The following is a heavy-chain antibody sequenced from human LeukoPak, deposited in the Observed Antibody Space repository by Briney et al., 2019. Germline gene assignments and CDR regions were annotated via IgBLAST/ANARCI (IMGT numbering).Heavy chain of an antibody. Sequence: GESLKISCKGSGYSFTSYWIGWVRQMPGKGLEWMGIIYPGDSDTRYSPSFQGQVTISADKSISTAYLQWSSLKASDTAMYYCARQGTPRSIAADAFDIWGQGTMVTVSS. V-gene: IGHV5-51*01. CDR3: ARQGTPRSIAADAFDI. J-gene: IGHJ3*02. CDR1: GYSFTSYW. D-gene: IGHD6-13*01. CDR2: IYPGDSDT.